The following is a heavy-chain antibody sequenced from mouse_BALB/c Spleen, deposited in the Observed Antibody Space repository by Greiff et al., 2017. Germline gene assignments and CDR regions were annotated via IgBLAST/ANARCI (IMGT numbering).Heavy chain of an antibody. V-gene: IGHV1S81*02. CDR3: TRGGYGSSSAMDY. CDR1: GYTLTSYY. Sequence: QVQLQQPGAELVKPGASVKLSCKASGYTLTSYYMYWVKQRPGQGLEWIGGINPSNGGTNFNEKFKSKATLTVDKSSSTAYMQLSSLTSEDSAVYYCTRGGYGSSSAMDYWGQGTSVTVSS. D-gene: IGHD1-1*01. CDR2: INPSNGGT. J-gene: IGHJ4*01.